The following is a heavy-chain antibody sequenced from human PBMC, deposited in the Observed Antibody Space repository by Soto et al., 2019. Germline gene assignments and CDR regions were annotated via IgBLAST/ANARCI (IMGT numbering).Heavy chain of an antibody. J-gene: IGHJ4*02. Sequence: ETLSLTCAVYGGSFSGYYWSWIRQPPGKGLEWIGEINHSGSTNYNPSLKSRVTISVDTSKNQFSLKLSSVTAADTAVYFCARGRYGDYVIDYSGQGTLVTVSS. V-gene: IGHV4-34*01. D-gene: IGHD4-17*01. CDR2: INHSGST. CDR3: ARGRYGDYVIDY. CDR1: GGSFSGYY.